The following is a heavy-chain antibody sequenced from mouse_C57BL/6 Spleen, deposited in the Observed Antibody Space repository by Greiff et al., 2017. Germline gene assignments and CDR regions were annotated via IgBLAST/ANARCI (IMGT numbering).Heavy chain of an antibody. J-gene: IGHJ2*01. V-gene: IGHV1-76*01. CDR2: IYPGSGNT. D-gene: IGHD1-1*01. CDR3: ARSGSSYEDYFDY. CDR1: GYTFTDYY. Sequence: QVQLQQSGAELVRPGASVKLSCKASGYTFTDYYINWVKQRPGQGLEWIARIYPGSGNTYYNEKFKGKATLTAEKSSSTAYMQLSSLTSEDSAVYFCARSGSSYEDYFDYWGQGTTLTVSS.